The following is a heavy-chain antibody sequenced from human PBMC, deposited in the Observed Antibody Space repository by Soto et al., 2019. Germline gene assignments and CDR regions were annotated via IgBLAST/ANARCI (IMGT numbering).Heavy chain of an antibody. V-gene: IGHV3-23*01. J-gene: IGHJ4*02. CDR1: GFTFSSYA. D-gene: IGHD1-1*01. CDR3: AKHLEGGRQYVDY. Sequence: PGGSLRLSCAASGFTFSSYAMSWVRQAPGKGLEWVSGISANGGSKDYADSVKGRFSISRDNSKNTLYLQMNSLRAEDTAVYYCAKHLEGGRQYVDYWGQGALVTVSS. CDR2: ISANGGSK.